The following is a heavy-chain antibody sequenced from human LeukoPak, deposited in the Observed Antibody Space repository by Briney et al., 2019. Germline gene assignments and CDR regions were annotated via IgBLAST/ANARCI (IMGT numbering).Heavy chain of an antibody. D-gene: IGHD6-19*01. CDR2: IYYSGST. CDR3: AQTHSSGWTFDY. CDR1: GGSISSSSYY. J-gene: IGHJ4*02. Sequence: SETLSLTCTVSGGSISSSSYYWGWIRQPPGKGLEWIGSIYYSGSTYYNPSLKSRVTISVDTSKNQFSLKLSSVTAADTAVYYCAQTHSSGWTFDYWGQGTLVTVSS. V-gene: IGHV4-39*07.